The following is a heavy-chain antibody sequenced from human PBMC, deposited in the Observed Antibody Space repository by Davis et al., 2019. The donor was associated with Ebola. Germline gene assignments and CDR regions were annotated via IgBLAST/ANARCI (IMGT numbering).Heavy chain of an antibody. D-gene: IGHD4-17*01. J-gene: IGHJ4*02. CDR2: IYYSGST. Sequence: MPSEILSLTCTVSGGSISSSSYYWGWIRQPPGKGLEWIGSIYYSGSTYYNPSLKSRVTISVDTSKNQFSLKLSSVTAADTAVYYCARQSPNGDFDYWGQGTLVTVSS. CDR1: GGSISSSSYY. V-gene: IGHV4-39*01. CDR3: ARQSPNGDFDY.